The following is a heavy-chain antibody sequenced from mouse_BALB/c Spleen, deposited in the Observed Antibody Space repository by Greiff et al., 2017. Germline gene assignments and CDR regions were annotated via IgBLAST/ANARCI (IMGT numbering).Heavy chain of an antibody. J-gene: IGHJ3*01. V-gene: IGHV2-9*02. D-gene: IGHD4-1*01. CDR1: GFSLTSYG. CDR2: IWAGGST. Sequence: VQLQQSGPGLVAPSQSLSITCTVSGFSLTSYGVHWVRQPPGKGLEWLGVIWAGGSTNYNSALMSRLSISKDNSKSQVFLKMNSLQTDDTAMYYCASSPELGQFAYWGQGTLVTVSA. CDR3: ASSPELGQFAY.